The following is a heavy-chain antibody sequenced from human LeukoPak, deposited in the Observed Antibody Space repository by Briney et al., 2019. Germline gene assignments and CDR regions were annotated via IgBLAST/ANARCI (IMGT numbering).Heavy chain of an antibody. CDR1: GGYFCGYY. CDR2: INHSGST. J-gene: IGHJ4*02. D-gene: IGHD5-24*01. V-gene: IGHV4-34*01. Sequence: SETLSLTCAVYGGYFCGYYWSWIRLPPGKGLEWIGEINHSGSTNYNPSLKSRVTISVDTSKNQFSLKLSSVTAADTAVYYCARPRWLQGYFDYWGQGTLVTVSS. CDR3: ARPRWLQGYFDY.